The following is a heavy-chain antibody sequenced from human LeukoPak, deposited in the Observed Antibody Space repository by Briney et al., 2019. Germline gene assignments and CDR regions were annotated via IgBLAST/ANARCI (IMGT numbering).Heavy chain of an antibody. D-gene: IGHD2-21*02. Sequence: GASVKVSCKAFGYTFTSNYMHWVRQAPGQGPEWMGVISPSGGSTTYAQKFQGRVTLTRDMSTSTDYLELSRLRSDDTAVYYCATGDHCGGDCWVDYWGQGTLVTVSS. CDR1: GYTFTSNY. J-gene: IGHJ4*02. CDR3: ATGDHCGGDCWVDY. CDR2: ISPSGGST. V-gene: IGHV1-46*01.